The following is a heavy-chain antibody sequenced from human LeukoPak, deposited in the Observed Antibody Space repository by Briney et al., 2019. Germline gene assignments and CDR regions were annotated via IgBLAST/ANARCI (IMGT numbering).Heavy chain of an antibody. V-gene: IGHV3-23*01. CDR1: GFTFSSYA. J-gene: IGHJ4*02. Sequence: GGSLRLSCAASGFTFSSYAMGWVRQAPGKGLEWVSAVSGSGGSAYYADSVKGRFTISRDNSKNTLYLQMNSLRAEDTAVYYCARDDYGDFDYWGQGTLVTVSS. CDR3: ARDDYGDFDY. CDR2: VSGSGGSA. D-gene: IGHD4-17*01.